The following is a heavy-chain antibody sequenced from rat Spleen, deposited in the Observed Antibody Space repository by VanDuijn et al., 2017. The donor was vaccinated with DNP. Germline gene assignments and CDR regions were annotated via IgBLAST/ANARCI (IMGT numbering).Heavy chain of an antibody. CDR3: ARRYYGSYFDY. J-gene: IGHJ2*01. CDR1: GFSFSDYY. Sequence: EVQLVESGGGLVQPGRSLKLSCAASGFSFSDYYMAWVRQAPTRGLEWVAYIGSDGYAPYYGVSVKVRFTISRDNAKSTLYLQMNSLRSEDMATYYCARRYYGSYFDYWGQGVMVTVSS. D-gene: IGHD1-6*01. V-gene: IGHV5-22*01. CDR2: IGSDGYAP.